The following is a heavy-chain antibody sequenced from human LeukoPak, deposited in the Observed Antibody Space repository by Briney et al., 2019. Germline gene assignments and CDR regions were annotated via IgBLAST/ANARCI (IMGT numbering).Heavy chain of an antibody. J-gene: IGHJ4*02. CDR2: IHYSGST. D-gene: IGHD2-2*01. CDR1: GGSISSYY. Sequence: SETLSLTCTVSGGSISSYYWSWIRQHPGKGLEWIGSIHYSGSTTYNPSLKSPVTISVDTSKNQFSLKLSSVTAADTAVYYCARRLGSSSTGFDYWGQGTLVTVSS. CDR3: ARRLGSSSTGFDY. V-gene: IGHV4-59*08.